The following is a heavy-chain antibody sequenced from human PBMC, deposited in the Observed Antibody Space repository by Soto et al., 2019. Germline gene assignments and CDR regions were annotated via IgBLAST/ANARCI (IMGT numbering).Heavy chain of an antibody. J-gene: IGHJ5*02. V-gene: IGHV5-10-1*01. Sequence: GESLKISCKGSGYSFTSYWISWVRQMPGKGLEWMGRIDPSDSYTNYSPSFQGHVTSSADKSIGTAYLQWSSLKASDTAMYYCARLLYSGWYVNWFGPWGQGTLVTVSS. D-gene: IGHD6-19*01. CDR3: ARLLYSGWYVNWFGP. CDR1: GYSFTSYW. CDR2: IDPSDSYT.